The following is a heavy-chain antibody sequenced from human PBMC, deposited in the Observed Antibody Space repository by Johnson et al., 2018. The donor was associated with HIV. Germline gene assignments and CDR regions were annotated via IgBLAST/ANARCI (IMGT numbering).Heavy chain of an antibody. CDR1: GFTFSSYG. CDR2: IRYDGSNK. Sequence: QVQLVESGGGVVQPGGSLRLSCAASGFTFSSYGMHWVRQAPGKGLEWVAFIRYDGSNKYYADSVKGRFTISRDNAKNSLYLQMNSLKTEDTAVYYCTREHYYGSGSYYKGDAFDIWGQGTMVTVSS. D-gene: IGHD3-10*01. CDR3: TREHYYGSGSYYKGDAFDI. V-gene: IGHV3-30*02. J-gene: IGHJ3*02.